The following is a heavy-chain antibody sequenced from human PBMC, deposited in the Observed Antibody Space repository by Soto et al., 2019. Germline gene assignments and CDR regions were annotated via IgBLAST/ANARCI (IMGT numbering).Heavy chain of an antibody. CDR1: GGSISSSNW. Sequence: SETLSLTCAVSGGSISSSNWWSWVRQPPGKGLEWIGEIYHSGSTNYNPSLKGRVTISVDKSKNQFSLKLSSVTAADTAVYYCARDGGCSGGSCYGWFDPWGQGTLVTVSS. CDR3: ARDGGCSGGSCYGWFDP. D-gene: IGHD2-15*01. J-gene: IGHJ5*02. CDR2: IYHSGST. V-gene: IGHV4-4*02.